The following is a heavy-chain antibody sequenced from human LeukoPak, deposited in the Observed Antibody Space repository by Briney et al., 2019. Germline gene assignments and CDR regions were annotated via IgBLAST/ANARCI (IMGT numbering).Heavy chain of an antibody. CDR3: ATTRGMGLTGTTLRGRGWFDP. D-gene: IGHD1-20*01. J-gene: IGHJ5*02. Sequence: ASVKVSCKVSGYTLTELSMHWVRQAPGKGLEWMGGFDPEDGETIYAQKFQGRVTMTGDTSTDTAYMELSSLRSEDTAVYYCATTRGMGLTGTTLRGRGWFDPWGQGTLVTVSS. CDR1: GYTLTELS. V-gene: IGHV1-24*01. CDR2: FDPEDGET.